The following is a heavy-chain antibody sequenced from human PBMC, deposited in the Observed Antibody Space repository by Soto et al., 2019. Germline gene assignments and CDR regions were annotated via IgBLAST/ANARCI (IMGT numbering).Heavy chain of an antibody. D-gene: IGHD1-26*01. CDR2: TRHDGSNT. J-gene: IGHJ4*02. Sequence: ESGGGVVQPGRSLRLSCAASGSPFSGYGMHWVRQAPGKGLEWVAITRHDGSNTYYADSVRGRFTISRDNSKKTLYLQMDSLRAEDTAVYYCARDGVGATTFFGYFYYWGQGTLVTVSS. CDR3: ARDGVGATTFFGYFYY. CDR1: GSPFSGYG. V-gene: IGHV3-33*08.